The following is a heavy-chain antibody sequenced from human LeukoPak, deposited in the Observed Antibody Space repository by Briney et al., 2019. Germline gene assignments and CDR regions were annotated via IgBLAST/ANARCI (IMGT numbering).Heavy chain of an antibody. CDR2: IYTSGST. CDR1: GGSISSGSYY. Sequence: SETLSLTCTVSGGSISSGSYYWSWIRQPAGKGLEWIGRIYTSGSTNYNPSLKSRVTISVDTSKNQFSLKLSSVTAADTAVYYCARDRYYYDSSGGGGYYYYMDVWGKGTTVAISS. D-gene: IGHD3-22*01. V-gene: IGHV4-61*02. CDR3: ARDRYYYDSSGGGGYYYYMDV. J-gene: IGHJ6*03.